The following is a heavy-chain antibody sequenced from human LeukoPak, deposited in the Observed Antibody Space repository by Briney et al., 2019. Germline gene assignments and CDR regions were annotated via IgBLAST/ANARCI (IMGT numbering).Heavy chain of an antibody. CDR1: GGSISSGSYY. D-gene: IGHD4-23*01. CDR2: IYTSGST. Sequence: PSETLSLTCTVSGGSISSGSYYWSWIRHPAGKGLEWIGRIYTSGSTNYNPSLKSRVTISVDTSKNQFSLKLSSVTAADTAVYYCARDPGTTVATWFDPWGQGTLVTVSS. J-gene: IGHJ5*02. CDR3: ARDPGTTVATWFDP. V-gene: IGHV4-61*02.